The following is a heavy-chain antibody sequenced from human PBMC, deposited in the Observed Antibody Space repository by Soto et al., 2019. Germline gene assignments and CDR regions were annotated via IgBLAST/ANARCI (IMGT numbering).Heavy chain of an antibody. CDR1: GGSISSGGYY. Sequence: QVQLQESGPGLVKPSQTLSLTCTVSGGSISSGGYYWSWIRQHPGKGLEWIGYIYYSGSTYYNPSLKSRVTISVDTSKNQFSLKLSSVTAADTAVYYCARDHVGVIAAADKGGFDPWGQGTLVTVSS. CDR2: IYYSGST. J-gene: IGHJ5*02. V-gene: IGHV4-31*03. D-gene: IGHD6-13*01. CDR3: ARDHVGVIAAADKGGFDP.